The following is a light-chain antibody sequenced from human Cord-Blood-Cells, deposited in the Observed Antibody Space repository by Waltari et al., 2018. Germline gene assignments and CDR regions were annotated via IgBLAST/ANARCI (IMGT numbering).Light chain of an antibody. CDR2: GKN. V-gene: IGLV3-19*01. Sequence: SSELTQDPAVSAALGQTVRITCQGDSLRSYYASWYQQQPGQAPVLVIYGKNNRPSGIPDRFSGSSSGNTASLTITGAQAEDEADYYCNSRDSSGNHLGVFGGGTKLTVL. CDR3: NSRDSSGNHLGV. J-gene: IGLJ3*02. CDR1: SLRSYY.